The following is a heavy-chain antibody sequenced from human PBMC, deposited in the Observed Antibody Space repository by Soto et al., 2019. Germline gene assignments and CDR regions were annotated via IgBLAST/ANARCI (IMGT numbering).Heavy chain of an antibody. Sequence: SETLSLTCAVYGGSFSGYYWSWIRQPPGKGLEWIGYIYYSGSTNYNPSLKSRVTISVDTSKNQFSLKLSSVTAADTAVYYCARHRPNCSGGSCYSHAFDIWGQGTMVTVSS. D-gene: IGHD2-15*01. J-gene: IGHJ3*02. CDR3: ARHRPNCSGGSCYSHAFDI. V-gene: IGHV4-59*08. CDR1: GGSFSGYY. CDR2: IYYSGST.